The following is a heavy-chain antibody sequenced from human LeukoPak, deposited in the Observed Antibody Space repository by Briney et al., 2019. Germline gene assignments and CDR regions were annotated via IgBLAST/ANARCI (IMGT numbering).Heavy chain of an antibody. Sequence: PGRSLRLSCAASGFTFSSYGMHWVRQAPGKGLEWVAVIWYDGSNKYYADSVKGRFTISRDNSKNTLYLQMNSLRAEDTAVYYCARDGRYCSSTSCYAGFDYWGQGTLVTVSS. V-gene: IGHV3-33*01. CDR2: IWYDGSNK. CDR3: ARDGRYCSSTSCYAGFDY. J-gene: IGHJ4*02. D-gene: IGHD2-2*01. CDR1: GFTFSSYG.